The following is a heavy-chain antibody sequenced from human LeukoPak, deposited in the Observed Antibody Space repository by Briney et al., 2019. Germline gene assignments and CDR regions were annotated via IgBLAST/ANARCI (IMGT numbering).Heavy chain of an antibody. V-gene: IGHV4-34*01. CDR1: GGSFSGYY. D-gene: IGHD2-2*01. CDR2: INHSGST. Sequence: PSGTLSLTCAVYGGSFSGYYWSWIRQPPGKGLEWIGEINHSGSTNYNPSLKSRVTISVDTSKNQFSLKLSSVTAADTAVYYCARGDIVVVPAAPSPSKRRNTAMPRRGAFDIWGQGTMVTVSS. CDR3: ARGDIVVVPAAPSPSKRRNTAMPRRGAFDI. J-gene: IGHJ3*02.